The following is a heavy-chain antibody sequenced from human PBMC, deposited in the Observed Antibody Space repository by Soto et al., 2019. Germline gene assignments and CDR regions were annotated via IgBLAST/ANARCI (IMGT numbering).Heavy chain of an antibody. Sequence: SETLSLTCTVSGGSVSSASYYWSWIRQPPGKGLEWIGYIYYSGSTNCNPSLQSRVTMSIDTSKNQLSLRLRSVTAADAAVYYCARLDCVTTSCHFDYWGQGALVTVS. J-gene: IGHJ4*02. V-gene: IGHV4-61*01. CDR1: GGSVSSASYY. D-gene: IGHD2-2*01. CDR3: ARLDCVTTSCHFDY. CDR2: IYYSGST.